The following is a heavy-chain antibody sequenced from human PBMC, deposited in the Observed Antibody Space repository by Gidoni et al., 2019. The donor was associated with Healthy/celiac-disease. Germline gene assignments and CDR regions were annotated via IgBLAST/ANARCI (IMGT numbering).Heavy chain of an antibody. CDR3: AKDQGIAAAAPGWYFDY. V-gene: IGHV3-23*01. J-gene: IGHJ4*02. CDR1: GFTFSSYA. Sequence: EVQLLESGGGLVQPGGSLRLSCAASGFTFSSYAMSWVRQAPGQGLEWVSAISGSGGSTYYADSVKGRFTISRDNSKNTLYLQMNSLRAEDTAVYYCAKDQGIAAAAPGWYFDYWGQGTLVTVSS. D-gene: IGHD6-13*01. CDR2: ISGSGGST.